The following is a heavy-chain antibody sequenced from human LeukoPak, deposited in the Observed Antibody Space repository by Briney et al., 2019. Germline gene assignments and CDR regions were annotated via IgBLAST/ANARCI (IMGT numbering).Heavy chain of an antibody. CDR1: GYTFTSYG. CDR2: ISAYNGNT. V-gene: IGHV1-18*01. CDR3: ARVRGVGAPKYAFDI. D-gene: IGHD1-26*01. Sequence: VASVKVSCTASGYTFTSYGISWVRQAPGQGLEWMGWISAYNGNTNYAQKLQGRVTMTTDTSTSTAYMELRSLRSDDTAVYYCARVRGVGAPKYAFDIWGQGTMVTVSS. J-gene: IGHJ3*02.